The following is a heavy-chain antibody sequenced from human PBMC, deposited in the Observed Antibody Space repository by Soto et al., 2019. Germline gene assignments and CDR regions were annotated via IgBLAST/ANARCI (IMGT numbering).Heavy chain of an antibody. CDR3: ARDIFLQGTQFDY. J-gene: IGHJ4*02. D-gene: IGHD1-1*01. Sequence: ASVKVSCKAPADTFTSYYIHWVRQAPGHGLEWMGWISAYNGNTNYAQKLQGRVTMTTDTSTSTAYMELRSLRSDDTAVYYCARDIFLQGTQFDYWGQGTLVTVSS. CDR1: ADTFTSYY. CDR2: ISAYNGNT. V-gene: IGHV1-18*04.